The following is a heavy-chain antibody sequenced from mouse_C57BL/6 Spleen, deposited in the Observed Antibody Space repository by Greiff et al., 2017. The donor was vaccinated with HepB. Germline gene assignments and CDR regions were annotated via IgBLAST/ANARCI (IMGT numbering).Heavy chain of an antibody. CDR1: GYTFTSYW. J-gene: IGHJ2*01. D-gene: IGHD1-1*01. CDR3: ARGTYYGSSYADY. V-gene: IGHV1-52*01. Sequence: QVQLQQSGAELVRPGSSVKLSCKASGYTFTSYWMHWVKQRPIQGLEWIGNIDPSDSETHYNQKFKDKATLTVDKSSSTAYMQLSSLTSEDSAVYYCARGTYYGSSYADYWGQGTTLTVSS. CDR2: IDPSDSET.